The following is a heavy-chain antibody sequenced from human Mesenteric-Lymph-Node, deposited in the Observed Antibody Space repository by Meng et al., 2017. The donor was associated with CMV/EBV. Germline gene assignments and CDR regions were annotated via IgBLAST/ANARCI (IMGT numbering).Heavy chain of an antibody. CDR3: ARGPLDWEAPSAFDI. Sequence: GESLKISCAASGFTFSSYEMNWVRQAPGKGLEWVSYISSSGSTIYYADSVKGRFTISRDNAKNSLYLQMNSLRAEDTAVYYCARGPLDWEAPSAFDIWGQGTMVTVSS. CDR1: GFTFSSYE. J-gene: IGHJ3*02. D-gene: IGHD1-1*01. CDR2: ISSSGSTI. V-gene: IGHV3-48*03.